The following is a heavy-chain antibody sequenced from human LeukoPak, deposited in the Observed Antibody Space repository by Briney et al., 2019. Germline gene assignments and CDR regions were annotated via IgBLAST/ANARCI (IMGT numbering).Heavy chain of an antibody. Sequence: GGSLRLSCATSGFTFDNNAIHWVRQAPGKGLEWVAVISYDGSNEYYAESVKGRFTISRDSSKNTLYLQMNSLKTEDTAVYYCARTSRQWLTRHGFDIWGQGTMVTVSS. CDR1: GFTFDNNA. J-gene: IGHJ3*02. D-gene: IGHD6-19*01. CDR2: ISYDGSNE. V-gene: IGHV3-30*04. CDR3: ARTSRQWLTRHGFDI.